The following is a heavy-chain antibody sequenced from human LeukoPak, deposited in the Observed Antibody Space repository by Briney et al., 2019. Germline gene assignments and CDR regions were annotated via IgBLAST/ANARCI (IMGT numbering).Heavy chain of an antibody. Sequence: SETLSLTCAVYGGSISGYYWSWIRQPPGKGLEWIGEINHSGSTNYNPSLKSRVTISVDTSKNQFSLKLSSVTAADTAVYYCARQHPYYYYYYMDVWGKGTTVTVSS. CDR2: INHSGST. V-gene: IGHV4-34*01. CDR1: GGSISGYY. J-gene: IGHJ6*03. D-gene: IGHD2-21*01. CDR3: ARQHPYYYYYYMDV.